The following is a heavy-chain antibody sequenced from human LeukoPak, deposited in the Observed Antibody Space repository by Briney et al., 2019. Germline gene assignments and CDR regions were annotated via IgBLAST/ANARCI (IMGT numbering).Heavy chain of an antibody. J-gene: IGHJ1*01. CDR3: AKGYCSGGSCYSPPEYFQH. CDR1: GFTFSSYG. CDR2: IRYDGSNK. Sequence: PGGSLRLSCAASGFTFSSYGMHWVRQAPGKGLEWVAFIRYDGSNKYYADSVKGRFTISRDNSKNTLYLQMNSLRAEDTAVYYCAKGYCSGGSCYSPPEYFQHWGQGTLVTVSS. V-gene: IGHV3-30*02. D-gene: IGHD2-15*01.